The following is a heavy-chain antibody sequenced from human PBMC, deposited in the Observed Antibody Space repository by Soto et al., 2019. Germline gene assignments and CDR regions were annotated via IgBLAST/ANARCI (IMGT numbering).Heavy chain of an antibody. V-gene: IGHV5-10-1*01. J-gene: IGHJ6*02. CDR3: ARHGDYHPMDV. CDR1: GYSFTSYW. D-gene: IGHD3-16*01. CDR2: IDPSDSYT. Sequence: PXEFLKISFKGSGYSFTSYWISWVRQMPGKGLEWMGRIDPSDSYTNYSPSFQGHVTISADKSISTAYLQWSSLKASDTAMYYCARHGDYHPMDVWGQGTTVTVSS.